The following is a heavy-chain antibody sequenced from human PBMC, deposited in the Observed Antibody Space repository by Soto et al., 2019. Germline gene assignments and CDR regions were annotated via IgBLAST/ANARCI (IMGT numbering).Heavy chain of an antibody. CDR3: ATDLWGYCTNGVCYDH. D-gene: IGHD2-8*01. Sequence: ASVKVSCKVSGYTLTELSMHWVRQAPGKGLEWMGGFDPEDGETIYAQKFQGRVTMTEDTSTDTAYMELSSLRSEDTAVYYCATDLWGYCTNGVCYDHWGQGTLVTVSS. CDR1: GYTLTELS. V-gene: IGHV1-24*01. CDR2: FDPEDGET. J-gene: IGHJ4*02.